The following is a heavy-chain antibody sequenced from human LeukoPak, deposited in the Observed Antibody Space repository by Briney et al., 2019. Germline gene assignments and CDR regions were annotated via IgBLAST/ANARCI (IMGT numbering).Heavy chain of an antibody. CDR1: GFTFDDYA. D-gene: IGHD6-13*01. J-gene: IGHJ4*02. V-gene: IGHV3-9*01. CDR2: ISWNSGSI. CDR3: AKDKSIAAAGTFDY. Sequence: PGGSLRLSCAASGFTFDDYAMHWVRQAPGKGLEWVSGISWNSGSIGYADSVKGRFTISRDNAKNSLYLQMNSLRAEDTALYYCAKDKSIAAAGTFDYWGQGTLVTVSP.